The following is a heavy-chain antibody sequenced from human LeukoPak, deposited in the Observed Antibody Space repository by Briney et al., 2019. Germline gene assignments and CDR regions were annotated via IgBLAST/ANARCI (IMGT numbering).Heavy chain of an antibody. D-gene: IGHD1-7*01. J-gene: IGHJ4*02. CDR2: IKRDGSQK. V-gene: IGHV3-7*01. CDR1: GFSFSSNW. CDR3: VRDRNYFEALQRSY. Sequence: PGGSLRLSCAAPGFSFSSNWMGWVRQAPGKGLEWVAHIKRDGSQKYYLDSVKGRFTISRDNAKNSLYLQMNSLRVEDTAVYFCVRDRNYFEALQRSYWGQGTLVTVSS.